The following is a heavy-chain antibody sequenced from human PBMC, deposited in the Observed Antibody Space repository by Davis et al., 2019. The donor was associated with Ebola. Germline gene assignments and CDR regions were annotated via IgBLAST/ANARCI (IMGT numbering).Heavy chain of an antibody. CDR2: IDNGGST. CDR3: ARQMPYYSYGIDV. CDR1: GFIVSSYY. J-gene: IGHJ6*02. V-gene: IGHV3-53*01. Sequence: GESLKISCAASGFIVSSYYMRWVRQAPGKGLEWVSVIDNGGSTYHAESVKGRFTIPRDNSTNTLYLQMNSMRSEDTAVYFCARQMPYYSYGIDVWGQGTTVTVSS. D-gene: IGHD3-10*01.